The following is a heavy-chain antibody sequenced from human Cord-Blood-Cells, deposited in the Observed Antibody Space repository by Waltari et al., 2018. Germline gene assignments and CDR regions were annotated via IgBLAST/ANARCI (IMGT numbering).Heavy chain of an antibody. CDR2: INAGNGNT. V-gene: IGHV1-3*01. J-gene: IGHJ4*02. CDR1: GYTFTSYA. D-gene: IGHD3-10*01. Sequence: QVQLVQSGAEVKKPGASVKVSCKASGYTFTSYAMHWVRQAPGQRLAWMGWINAGNGNTKYSQKFQGRVTITRDTSASTAYMELSSLRSEDTAVYYCARDLYYYGSGSYSFFDFWGQGTLVTVSS. CDR3: ARDLYYYGSGSYSFFDF.